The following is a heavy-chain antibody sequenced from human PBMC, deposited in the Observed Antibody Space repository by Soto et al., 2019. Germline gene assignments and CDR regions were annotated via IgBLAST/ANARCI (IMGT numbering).Heavy chain of an antibody. J-gene: IGHJ3*02. V-gene: IGHV4-34*01. CDR2: INHSGST. CDR3: ARGYYDFWSGYSPAHDAFDI. CDR1: GGSFSGYY. Sequence: QVQLQQWGAGLLKSSETLSLTCAVYGGSFSGYYWSWIRQPPGKGLEWIGEINHSGSTNYNPSLKNRVTISVDTSKNQFSLNLSSVTAADTAVYYCARGYYDFWSGYSPAHDAFDIWGQGTMVTVSS. D-gene: IGHD3-3*01.